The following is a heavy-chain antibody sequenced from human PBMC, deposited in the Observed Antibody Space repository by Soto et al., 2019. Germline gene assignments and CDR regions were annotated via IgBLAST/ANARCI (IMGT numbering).Heavy chain of an antibody. J-gene: IGHJ5*02. CDR2: IYYSGTT. D-gene: IGHD3-22*01. Sequence: PSETLSLTGTVSGGSISSGNYYWSWIRRPPGKGLEWIGYIYYSGTTYYNPSLKSRVTMSVDTSKNQFSLKLSSVTAADTAVYYCARDVGYYYESSGYNWFDPWGQGTLVTVSS. V-gene: IGHV4-30-4*01. CDR3: ARDVGYYYESSGYNWFDP. CDR1: GGSISSGNYY.